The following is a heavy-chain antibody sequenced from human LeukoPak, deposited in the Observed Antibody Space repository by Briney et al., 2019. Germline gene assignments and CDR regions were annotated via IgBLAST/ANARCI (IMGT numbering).Heavy chain of an antibody. D-gene: IGHD2-21*02. CDR2: IIPIFGTA. Sequence: SVKVSCKASGGTFSSYAISWVRQAPGQGLEWMGRIIPIFGTANYAQKFQGRATITTDESTSTAYMELSSLRSEDTAVYYCAGGELSPGVTYNWFDPWGQGTLVTVSS. CDR3: AGGELSPGVTYNWFDP. V-gene: IGHV1-69*05. J-gene: IGHJ5*02. CDR1: GGTFSSYA.